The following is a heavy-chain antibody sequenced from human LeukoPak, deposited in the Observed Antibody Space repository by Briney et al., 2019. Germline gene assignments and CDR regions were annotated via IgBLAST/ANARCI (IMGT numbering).Heavy chain of an antibody. D-gene: IGHD6-6*01. CDR1: GGSISSSSYY. V-gene: IGHV4-61*02. CDR2: IYTSGST. CDR3: ARVESSPSYFDY. J-gene: IGHJ4*02. Sequence: TSETLSLTCTVSGGSISSSSYYWSWIRQPAGKGLEWIGRIYTSGSTNYNPSLKSRVTMSVDTSKNQFSLKLSSVTAADTAVYYCARVESSPSYFDYWGQGTLVTVSS.